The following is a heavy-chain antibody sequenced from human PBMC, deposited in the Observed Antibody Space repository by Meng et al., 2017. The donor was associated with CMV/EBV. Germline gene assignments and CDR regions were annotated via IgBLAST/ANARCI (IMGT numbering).Heavy chain of an antibody. CDR3: ARDRLPLYYYDSSGRNAFDI. CDR1: GFTFSDYY. V-gene: IGHV3-11*04. J-gene: IGHJ3*02. D-gene: IGHD3-22*01. CDR2: ISSSGSTI. Sequence: GETLKISCAASGFTFSDYYMSWIRQAPGKGLEWVSYISSSGSTIYYADSVKGRFTLSRDNAKNSLYLQMNSLRAEDTAVYYCARDRLPLYYYDSSGRNAFDIWGQGTMVTVSS.